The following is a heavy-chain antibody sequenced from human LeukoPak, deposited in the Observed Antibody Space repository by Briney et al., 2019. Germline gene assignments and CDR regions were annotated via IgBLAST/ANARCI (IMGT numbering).Heavy chain of an antibody. V-gene: IGHV3-21*01. Sequence: PGGSLILSCAASGFMFNIYTMNWVRQSPGKGLEWVSSISSSSSNKYYADSVKGRFTISRDNAKNSLYLQMNSLRAEDTAVYYCARVAGYCDSTSNCYSDFWGQGTLVTVSS. CDR3: ARVAGYCDSTSNCYSDF. CDR2: ISSSSSNK. CDR1: GFMFNIYT. J-gene: IGHJ4*02. D-gene: IGHD2-2*01.